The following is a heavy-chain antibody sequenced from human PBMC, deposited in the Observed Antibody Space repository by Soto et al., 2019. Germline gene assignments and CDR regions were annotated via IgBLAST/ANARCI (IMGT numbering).Heavy chain of an antibody. V-gene: IGHV4-30-4*02. CDR3: TRAPSYGAFDI. CDR1: GGSISSGDYY. Sequence: PSETLSLTCTVSGGSISSGDYYWSWIRQPPGKGLEWIGYIYYSGSTYYNPSLKSRVTISVDTSKNQFSLKLSSLRSEDTAVYYCTRAPSYGAFDIWDQGTMVTVSS. CDR2: IYYSGST. J-gene: IGHJ3*02. D-gene: IGHD4-17*01.